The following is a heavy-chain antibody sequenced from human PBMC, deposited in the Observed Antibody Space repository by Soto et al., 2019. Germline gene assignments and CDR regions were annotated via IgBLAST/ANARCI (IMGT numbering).Heavy chain of an antibody. J-gene: IGHJ5*02. CDR3: ARDWTAEYSSSHPGWFDP. D-gene: IGHD6-6*01. CDR1: GYSISSGYY. Sequence: SETLSLTCAVSGYSISSGYYWGWIRQPPGKGLEWIGSIYHSGSTYYNPSLKSRVTISVDTSKNQFSLKLSSVTAADTAVYYCARDWTAEYSSSHPGWFDPWGQGTLVTVSS. V-gene: IGHV4-38-2*02. CDR2: IYHSGST.